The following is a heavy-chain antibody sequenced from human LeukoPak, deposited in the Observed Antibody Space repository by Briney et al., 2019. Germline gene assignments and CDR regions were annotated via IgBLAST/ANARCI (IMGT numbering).Heavy chain of an antibody. V-gene: IGHV4-59*01. Sequence: AETVSLTCSVWGRPMRSYYGRWLRQPPGKGLEGVGNIYDSGSTKSNPSLESRVTISVDTSKNQFSLKLTSLTANATALYYCARGIYGVSPQGVGYRGQGILVTVSS. CDR1: GRPMRSYY. CDR3: ARGIYGVSPQGVGY. D-gene: IGHD4-17*01. CDR2: IYDSGST. J-gene: IGHJ4*02.